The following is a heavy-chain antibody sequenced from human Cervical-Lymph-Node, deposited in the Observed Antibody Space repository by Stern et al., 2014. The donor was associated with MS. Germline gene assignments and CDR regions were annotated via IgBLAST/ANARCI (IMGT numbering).Heavy chain of an antibody. CDR1: GGSISSGGYY. CDR3: ARVSEDDLTNWYFDL. J-gene: IGHJ2*01. Sequence: QLQLQESGPGLVKPSQTLSLTCTVSGGSISSGGYYWTWIRQQPGKGLEWIGNIYYRGMTYYNPSLKSRLTMSVDTSKNQFSVRLSSVTAADTAIYYCARVSEDDLTNWYFDLWGRGTLVTVSS. V-gene: IGHV4-31*03. D-gene: IGHD3-3*01. CDR2: IYYRGMT.